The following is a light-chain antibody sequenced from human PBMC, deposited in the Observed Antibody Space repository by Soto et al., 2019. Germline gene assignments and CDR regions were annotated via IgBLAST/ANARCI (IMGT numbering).Light chain of an antibody. CDR1: QTVRSNY. J-gene: IGKJ1*01. Sequence: EIVLTQSPGTLSLSPGERATLSCRASQTVRSNYLAWYQQKPGQAPRLLIYDASRRATGIPDRFSGSGSGTDFTLTISRLEPEDFAVYYCQQYGGSPQTYGQGTKVEIK. V-gene: IGKV3-20*01. CDR3: QQYGGSPQT. CDR2: DAS.